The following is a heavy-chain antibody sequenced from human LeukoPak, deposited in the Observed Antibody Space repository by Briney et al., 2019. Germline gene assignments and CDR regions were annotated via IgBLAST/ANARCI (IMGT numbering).Heavy chain of an antibody. J-gene: IGHJ3*02. D-gene: IGHD2-2*01. CDR3: ARPYCSSTSCYWNDAFDI. CDR2: IYTSGST. V-gene: IGHV4-61*02. CDR1: GGSISSGSYY. Sequence: SQTLSLTCTVSGGSISSGSYYWSWIRQPAGKGLEWIGRIYTSGSTNYNPSLKSRVTISVDKSKNQFSLKLSSVTAADTAVYYCARPYCSSTSCYWNDAFDIWGQGTMVTVSS.